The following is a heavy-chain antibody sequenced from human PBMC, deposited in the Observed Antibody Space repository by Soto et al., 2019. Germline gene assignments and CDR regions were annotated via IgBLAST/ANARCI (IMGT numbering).Heavy chain of an antibody. J-gene: IGHJ6*02. D-gene: IGHD3-22*01. CDR1: GDSMSSSNW. CDR2: AHHSGRT. CDR3: AREVDYDSSGSGYYYYGMDV. Sequence: SETLSLTCTVSGDSMSSSNWWNWVRQPPGKGLEWIGEAHHSGRTNYNPSLKSRVTISVDRSQNLFSLKLSSVTAADTAVYYCAREVDYDSSGSGYYYYGMDVWGQGTTVTVSS. V-gene: IGHV4-4*02.